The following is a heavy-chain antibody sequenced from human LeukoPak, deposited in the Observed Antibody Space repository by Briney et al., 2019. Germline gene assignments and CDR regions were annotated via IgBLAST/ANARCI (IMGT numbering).Heavy chain of an antibody. CDR1: GGSISSYY. Sequence: PSETLSLTCTVSGGSISSYYGSWIRQSPPKGLEWIANIYYTGTPYYNPSLQSRVTISVDMSKNQFSLKLSTVTAADTAVYYCARVKATVASFDIWAKGQWSPSPQ. J-gene: IGHJ3*02. D-gene: IGHD2-15*01. V-gene: IGHV4-59*01. CDR2: IYYTGTP. CDR3: ARVKATVASFDI.